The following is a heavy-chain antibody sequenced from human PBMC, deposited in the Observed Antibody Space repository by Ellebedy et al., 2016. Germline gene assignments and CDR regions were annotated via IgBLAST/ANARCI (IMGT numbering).Heavy chain of an antibody. D-gene: IGHD6-13*01. CDR1: GFTFSDYY. Sequence: ASVKVSCXASGFTFSDYYMHWLRKAPGQGLEWMGMIDPSGGYTHYPQKFQGRVTVTRDTSTSTVYVELTSLRSEDMAVYYCARARRVAAIDFWGQGTLVTVSS. CDR2: IDPSGGYT. CDR3: ARARRVAAIDF. V-gene: IGHV1-46*01. J-gene: IGHJ4*02.